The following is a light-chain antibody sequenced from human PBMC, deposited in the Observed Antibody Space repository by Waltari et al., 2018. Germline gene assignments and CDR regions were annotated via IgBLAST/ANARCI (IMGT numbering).Light chain of an antibody. CDR3: QQRSSWPIT. CDR2: DAS. Sequence: EIVLTQSPATLSMSAGERATISCRASESVGSKVTWYQQKRGQAPRLLVYDASYRASGIPPRFSGSGSGTDFTLTINSLEPDDFAVYYCQQRSSWPITFGPGTKVDFK. CDR1: ESVGSK. J-gene: IGKJ3*01. V-gene: IGKV3-11*01.